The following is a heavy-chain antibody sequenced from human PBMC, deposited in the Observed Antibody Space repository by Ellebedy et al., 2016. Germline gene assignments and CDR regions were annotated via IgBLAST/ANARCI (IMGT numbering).Heavy chain of an antibody. D-gene: IGHD5-18*01. Sequence: SVKVSXKASGGTFSNYAISWVRQAPGQGLEWMGGIIPIIGTADYAQKFQGRVTITADESTSTAYMELSSLRSEDAAVYYCARGDRAIIHIYGMDVWGQGTTVTVSS. V-gene: IGHV1-69*13. CDR2: IIPIIGTA. CDR1: GGTFSNYA. CDR3: ARGDRAIIHIYGMDV. J-gene: IGHJ6*02.